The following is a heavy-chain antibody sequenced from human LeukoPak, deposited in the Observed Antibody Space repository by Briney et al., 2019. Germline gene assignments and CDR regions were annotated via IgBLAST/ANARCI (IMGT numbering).Heavy chain of an antibody. Sequence: SETLSLTCAVYGGSFSGYYWSWIRQPPGKGLEWIGEINHSGSTNYNPSLKSRVTISVDTSKNQFSLKLSSVTAADTAVYYCARAPYYYYYYMDVWGKRTTVTISS. CDR3: ARAPYYYYYYMDV. V-gene: IGHV4-34*01. CDR2: INHSGST. J-gene: IGHJ6*03. CDR1: GGSFSGYY.